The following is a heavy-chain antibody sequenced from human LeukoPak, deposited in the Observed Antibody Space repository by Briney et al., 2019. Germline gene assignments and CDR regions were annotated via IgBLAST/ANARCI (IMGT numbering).Heavy chain of an antibody. CDR1: GGSISSSGYY. Sequence: SETLSLTCTVSGGSISSSGYYWGWIRQPPGKGLEWIGSIFYSGTTYYNPSLKSRVTISVDTSKNQFSLKLSSVTAADTAVYYCASGGYSYGRDYWGQGTLVTVSS. D-gene: IGHD5-18*01. CDR3: ASGGYSYGRDY. J-gene: IGHJ4*02. V-gene: IGHV4-39*07. CDR2: IFYSGTT.